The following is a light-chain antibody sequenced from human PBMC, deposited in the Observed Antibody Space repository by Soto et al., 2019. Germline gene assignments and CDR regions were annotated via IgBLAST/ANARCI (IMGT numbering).Light chain of an antibody. Sequence: PELTQRRSGLGSRGQSITISCTGTSSDVGGYNYVSWYQQHPGKAPKLMIYDVSKRPSGAPDRFSGSKSGNTASLTISGLQAEDEADYYCCSYAGSFYVFGAGTKVTFL. J-gene: IGLJ1*01. CDR1: SSDVGGYNY. CDR2: DVS. CDR3: CSYAGSFYV. V-gene: IGLV2-11*01.